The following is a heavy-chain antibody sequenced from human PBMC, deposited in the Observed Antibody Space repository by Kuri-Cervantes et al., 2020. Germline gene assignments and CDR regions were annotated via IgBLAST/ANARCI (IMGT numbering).Heavy chain of an antibody. D-gene: IGHD3-22*01. CDR1: GYTFTYRY. Sequence: ASVKVSCKASGYTFTYRYLHWVRQAPGQGLEWMGWISAYNGNTNYAQKLQGRVTMTTDTSTSTAYMELRSLRSDDTAVYYCARSWKGRRVYYDSSGYWFDPWGQGTLVTVSS. J-gene: IGHJ5*02. CDR3: ARSWKGRRVYYDSSGYWFDP. CDR2: ISAYNGNT. V-gene: IGHV1-18*04.